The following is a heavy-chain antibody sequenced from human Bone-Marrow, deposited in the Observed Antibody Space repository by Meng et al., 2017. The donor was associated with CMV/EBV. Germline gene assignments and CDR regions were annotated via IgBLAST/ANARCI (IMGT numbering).Heavy chain of an antibody. Sequence: SETLSLTCTVSGGSISSYYWSWIRQPPGKGLEWIGYIYYSGSTNYNPSLKSRVTISVDTSKNQFPLKLSSVTAADTAVYYCARFGRHYYDSSGFVFDYWGQGTLVTVSS. CDR2: IYYSGST. D-gene: IGHD3-22*01. CDR1: GGSISSYY. CDR3: ARFGRHYYDSSGFVFDY. J-gene: IGHJ4*02. V-gene: IGHV4-59*01.